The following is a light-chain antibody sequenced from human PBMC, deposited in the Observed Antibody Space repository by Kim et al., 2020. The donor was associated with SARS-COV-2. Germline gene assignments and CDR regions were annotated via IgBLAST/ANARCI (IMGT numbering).Light chain of an antibody. CDR3: GTWDNNLSTVV. V-gene: IGLV1-51*01. CDR2: DND. J-gene: IGLJ3*02. CDR1: STKNGYGF. Sequence: QSMLTQPPPVSAAPGHICIISCSERSTKNGYGFVFWFQQFPGTAPKLLIYDNDKRPSGIPDRFSGSKSATSATLGITGLQPGDEAAYYCGTWDNNLSTVVFGVGTQLTVL.